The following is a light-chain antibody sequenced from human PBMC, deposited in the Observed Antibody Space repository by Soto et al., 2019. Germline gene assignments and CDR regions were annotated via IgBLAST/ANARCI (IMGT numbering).Light chain of an antibody. CDR2: AAS. CDR3: QQTYSVPWT. V-gene: IGKV1-39*01. J-gene: IGKJ1*01. CDR1: QTFAEY. Sequence: DIRMPQSPSSLLASVGAGVTIPCRESQTFAEYLNWYHHRQGKVPKLLIYAASSLQSGVSSRFSGSGSGTEFTLTITSLQHEDFASYYCQQTYSVPWTFGQGTEVA.